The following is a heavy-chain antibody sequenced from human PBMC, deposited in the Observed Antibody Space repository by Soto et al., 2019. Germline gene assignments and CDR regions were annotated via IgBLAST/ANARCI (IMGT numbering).Heavy chain of an antibody. Sequence: PGGSLRLSCLASGFTFSRYWMHWVRQAPGKGLVWVSRINTDKSTLTYADSVKGRFTISRDNSKNSMYLQMNSLRAEDTAVYYCAREVDRALVGSPHYFDYWGQGTLVTVSS. V-gene: IGHV3-74*03. D-gene: IGHD5-18*01. CDR2: INTDKSTL. J-gene: IGHJ4*01. CDR3: AREVDRALVGSPHYFDY. CDR1: GFTFSRYW.